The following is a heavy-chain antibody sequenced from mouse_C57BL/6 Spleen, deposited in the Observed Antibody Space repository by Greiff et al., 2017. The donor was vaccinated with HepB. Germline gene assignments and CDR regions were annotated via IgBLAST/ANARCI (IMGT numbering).Heavy chain of an antibody. CDR3: ARGATVAYFDY. CDR1: GYAFSSYW. CDR2: IYPGDGDT. D-gene: IGHD1-1*01. J-gene: IGHJ2*01. Sequence: LQQSGASVKISCKASGYAFSSYWMNWVKQRPGKGLEWIGQIYPGDGDTNYNGKFKGKATLTADKSSSTAYMQLSSLTSEDSAVYFCARGATVAYFDYWGQGTTLTVSS. V-gene: IGHV1-80*01.